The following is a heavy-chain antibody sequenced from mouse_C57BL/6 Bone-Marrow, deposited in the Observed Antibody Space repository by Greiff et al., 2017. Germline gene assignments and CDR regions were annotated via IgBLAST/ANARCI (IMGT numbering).Heavy chain of an antibody. CDR3: ARGISNEDYFDY. Sequence: VQLQQSGAELVKPGASVKLSCKASGYTFTSYWMHWVKQRPGQGLEWIGMIHPNSGSTNYNEKFKSKATLTVDKSSSTAYMQLSSLTSEDSAVYYCARGISNEDYFDYWGQGTTLTVSS. J-gene: IGHJ2*01. CDR1: GYTFTSYW. CDR2: IHPNSGST. V-gene: IGHV1-64*01.